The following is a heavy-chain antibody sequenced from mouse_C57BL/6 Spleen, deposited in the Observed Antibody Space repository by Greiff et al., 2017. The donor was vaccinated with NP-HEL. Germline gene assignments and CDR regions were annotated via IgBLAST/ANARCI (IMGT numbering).Heavy chain of an antibody. CDR1: GYTFTSYW. V-gene: IGHV1-64*01. D-gene: IGHD2-1*01. CDR2: IHPNSGST. CDR3: ASPSIYYGNYPAWFAY. J-gene: IGHJ3*01. Sequence: QVQLQQSGAELVKPGASVKLSCKASGYTFTSYWMHWVKQRPGQGLEWIGMIHPNSGSTNYNEKFKSKATLTVDKSSSTAYMQLSSLTSEDSAVYYCASPSIYYGNYPAWFAYWGQGTLVTVSA.